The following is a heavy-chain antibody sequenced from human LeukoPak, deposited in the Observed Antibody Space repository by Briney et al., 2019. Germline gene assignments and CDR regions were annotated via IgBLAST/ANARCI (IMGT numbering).Heavy chain of an antibody. CDR1: GASISSSTYF. CDR3: ARRTTSLWFDP. CDR2: IYYRGST. D-gene: IGHD1-14*01. Sequence: SETLSLTCTVSGASISSSTYFWGWIRQPPGKGLEWIGSIYYRGSTYYNPSLKSRVTISVDTSKNQFSLNLRSVTAADTAVYYCARRTTSLWFDPWGQGTLVTVSS. J-gene: IGHJ5*02. V-gene: IGHV4-39*01.